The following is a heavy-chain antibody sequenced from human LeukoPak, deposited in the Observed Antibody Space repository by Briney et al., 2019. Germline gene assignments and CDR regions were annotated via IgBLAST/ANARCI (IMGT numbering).Heavy chain of an antibody. J-gene: IGHJ3*02. Sequence: ASLKVSSTASRYTLTVYYMHWVRQAPGQGLEWMGWINPNSGGTNYAQKFQGRVTMTRDTSISTAYMELSRLRSDDTAVYYCARYQWELRAFDTWGQGTMVTVSS. V-gene: IGHV1-2*02. CDR3: ARYQWELRAFDT. CDR1: RYTLTVYY. CDR2: INPNSGGT. D-gene: IGHD1-26*01.